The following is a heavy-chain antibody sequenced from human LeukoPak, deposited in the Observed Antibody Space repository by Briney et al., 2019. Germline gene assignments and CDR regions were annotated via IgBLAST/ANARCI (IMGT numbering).Heavy chain of an antibody. CDR3: ARVLVPAAIPEAAGYYMDV. V-gene: IGHV3-7*01. Sequence: GGSLRLSCAASGFTFSNAWMSWVRQAPGKGLEWVANIKQDGSEKYYVDSVKGRFTISRDNAKNSLSLQMNSLRAEDTAVYYCARVLVPAAIPEAAGYYMDVWGKGTTVTVSS. CDR2: IKQDGSEK. D-gene: IGHD2-2*02. J-gene: IGHJ6*03. CDR1: GFTFSNAW.